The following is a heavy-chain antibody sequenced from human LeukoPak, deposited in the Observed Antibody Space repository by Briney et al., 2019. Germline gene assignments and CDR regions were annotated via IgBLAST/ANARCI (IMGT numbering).Heavy chain of an antibody. J-gene: IGHJ5*02. D-gene: IGHD2-2*01. CDR2: IKFDGSEK. Sequence: SGGSLRLSCSGSGFTFSHHWMTWVRQAPGKGLEWVPNIKFDGSEKFYGDSVKGRFTISRDNAKNSLYLQMNSLRAEDTATYFCVGARSSLWSRQVSIWFDPWGQGTLVTVSS. V-gene: IGHV3-7*01. CDR3: VGARSSLWSRQVSIWFDP. CDR1: GFTFSHHW.